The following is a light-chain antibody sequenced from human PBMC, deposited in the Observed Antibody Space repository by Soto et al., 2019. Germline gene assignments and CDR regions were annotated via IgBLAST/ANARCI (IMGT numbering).Light chain of an antibody. CDR2: RAS. CDR1: QSIRSW. CDR3: QQYEGYPYT. Sequence: DIQMTQSPSTLSASVGDRVTLTCRASQSIRSWLAWYQQKPGKAPKLLIYRASSLQSGLPSRFSGSGSGTEFTLTITSLQPDDFAIHYCQQYEGYPYTFGQGTRLEIK. V-gene: IGKV1-5*03. J-gene: IGKJ2*01.